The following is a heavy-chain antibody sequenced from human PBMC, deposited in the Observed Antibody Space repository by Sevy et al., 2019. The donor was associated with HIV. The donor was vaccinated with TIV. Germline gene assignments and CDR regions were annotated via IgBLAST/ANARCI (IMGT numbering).Heavy chain of an antibody. V-gene: IGHV4-34*01. CDR3: ARDPGRYSSSSGAYYYYGMDV. D-gene: IGHD6-6*01. Sequence: SETLSLTCAVYGGSFSGYYWGWIRQPPGKGLEWIGEINHSGSTNYNPSLKSRVTISVDTSKNQFSLRLSSVTAADTAVYYCARDPGRYSSSSGAYYYYGMDVWGQGTTVTVSS. CDR1: GGSFSGYY. J-gene: IGHJ6*02. CDR2: INHSGST.